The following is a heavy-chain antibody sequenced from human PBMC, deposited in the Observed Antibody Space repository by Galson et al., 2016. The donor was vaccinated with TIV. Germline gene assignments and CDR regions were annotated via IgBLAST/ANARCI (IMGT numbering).Heavy chain of an antibody. CDR1: GGTFSSFA. D-gene: IGHD3-10*01. CDR3: ASVRESANYRNHYYYMDG. Sequence: SVKVSCKASGGTFSSFAISWVRQAPGQGLEWMGGIISIFGVPNYAQKFQGRVTITADDSTKTAYMDLSSLRFDDTAVYYCASVRESANYRNHYYYMDGWGKGTSVTVSS. CDR2: IISIFGVP. V-gene: IGHV1-69*13. J-gene: IGHJ6*03.